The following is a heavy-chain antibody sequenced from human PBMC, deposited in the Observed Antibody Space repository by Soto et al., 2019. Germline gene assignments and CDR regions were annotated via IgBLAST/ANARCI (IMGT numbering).Heavy chain of an antibody. D-gene: IGHD1-7*01. CDR3: VRRVSGNYDY. Sequence: EVQLAESGGGMVQPGGPLRLSCVASGFTFSSYDMHWVRQAPGKGLEYVSSISSNGGTTYYGNSVKGRFTISRDNSKNTLSLQMGSLRAEDMAVYYCVRRVSGNYDYWGQGTLVTVSS. CDR2: ISSNGGTT. CDR1: GFTFSSYD. V-gene: IGHV3-64*01. J-gene: IGHJ4*02.